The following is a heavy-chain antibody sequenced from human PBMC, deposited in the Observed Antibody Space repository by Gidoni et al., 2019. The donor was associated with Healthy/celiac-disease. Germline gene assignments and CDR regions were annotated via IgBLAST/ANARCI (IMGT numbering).Heavy chain of an antibody. J-gene: IGHJ4*02. Sequence: QVQLVESGGGVVQPGRSLRLSCAASGFTFSSDGLPWVRQAPGQGLEWVAGISYDGSNKYYADSVKGRFTISRDNSKNTLYLQMNSLRAEDTAVYYCAKAYSSSWSYFDYWGQGTLVTVSS. CDR2: ISYDGSNK. CDR1: GFTFSSDG. D-gene: IGHD6-13*01. V-gene: IGHV3-30*18. CDR3: AKAYSSSWSYFDY.